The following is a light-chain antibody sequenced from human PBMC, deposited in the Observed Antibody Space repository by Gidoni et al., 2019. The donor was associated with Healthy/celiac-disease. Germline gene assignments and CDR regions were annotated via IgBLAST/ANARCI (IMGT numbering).Light chain of an antibody. CDR3: MQALQTRIT. CDR1: QSLLHSNGYNY. CDR2: LGS. V-gene: IGKV2-28*01. J-gene: IGKJ4*01. Sequence: DIVMTQSPLSLPVTPGEPASISCRSSQSLLHSNGYNYLDWYLQKPGQSPLLLTSLGSPRASGVPDRFSGTGSGAACTLKISRVEAEYVGVYYCMQALQTRITFGGGTKVEIK.